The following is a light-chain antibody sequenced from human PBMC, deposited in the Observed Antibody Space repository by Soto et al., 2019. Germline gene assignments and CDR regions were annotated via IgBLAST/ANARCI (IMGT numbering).Light chain of an antibody. CDR2: AAS. CDR1: QSISSY. CDR3: QQSYSTPRT. Sequence: DLQMTQSPSSLSASVGDRVTITCRASQSISSYLNWYQQKPGKAPKVLIYAASSLESGVPSRFSGSGSGTDFTLTISSLQPEDFATYYCQQSYSTPRTFGQGTKVEI. J-gene: IGKJ1*01. V-gene: IGKV1-39*01.